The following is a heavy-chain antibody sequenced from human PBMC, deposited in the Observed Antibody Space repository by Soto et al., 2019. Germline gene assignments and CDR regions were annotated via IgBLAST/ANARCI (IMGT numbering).Heavy chain of an antibody. Sequence: EVQLVQSGAEVKKPGESLRISCKGSGYSFTSYWISWVRQMPGKGLEWMGRIDPSDSYTNYSPSFQGHVTISADKSSSTADQQWSSLKSSDTAMYYCARLQAAAGDNDLTFDYWGQGTLVTVSS. V-gene: IGHV5-10-1*01. D-gene: IGHD6-13*01. CDR3: ARLQAAAGDNDLTFDY. CDR2: IDPSDSYT. CDR1: GYSFTSYW. J-gene: IGHJ4*02.